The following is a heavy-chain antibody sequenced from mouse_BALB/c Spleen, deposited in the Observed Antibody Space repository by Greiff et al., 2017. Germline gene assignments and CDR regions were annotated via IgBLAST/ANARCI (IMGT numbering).Heavy chain of an antibody. J-gene: IGHJ4*01. CDR2: IRSKSNNYAT. V-gene: IGHV10-1*02. D-gene: IGHD2-4*01. CDR3: VKDYDVDYYAMDY. Sequence: GGGLVQPKGSLKLSCAASGFTFNTYAMNWVRQAPGKGLEWVARIRSKSNNYATYYADSVKDRFTISRDDSQSMLYLQMNNLKTEDTAMYYCVKDYDVDYYAMDYWGQGTSVTVSS. CDR1: GFTFNTYA.